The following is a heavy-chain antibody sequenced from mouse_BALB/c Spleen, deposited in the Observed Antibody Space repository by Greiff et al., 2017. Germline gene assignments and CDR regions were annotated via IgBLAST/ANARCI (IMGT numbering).Heavy chain of an antibody. CDR2: ISSGGSYT. J-gene: IGHJ4*01. D-gene: IGHD4-1*01. CDR1: GFTFSSYA. Sequence: EVMLVESGGGLVKPGGSLKLSCAASGFTFSSYAMSWVRQSPEKRLEWVAEISSGGSYTYYPDTVTGRFTISRDNAKNTLYLEMSSLRSEDTAMYYCARDWDSIMDYWGQGTSVTVSS. V-gene: IGHV5-9-4*01. CDR3: ARDWDSIMDY.